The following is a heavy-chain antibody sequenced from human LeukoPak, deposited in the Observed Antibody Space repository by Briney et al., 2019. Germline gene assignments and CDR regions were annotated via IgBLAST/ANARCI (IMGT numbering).Heavy chain of an antibody. CDR3: ARGGIAAAGWFDP. CDR2: INHSGST. D-gene: IGHD6-13*01. Sequence: KTSETLPLTCAVYGGSFSGYYWSWIRQPPGKGLEWIGEINHSGSTNYNPSLKSRVTISVDTSKNQFSLKLSSVTAADTAVYYCARGGIAAAGWFDPWGQGTLVTVSS. CDR1: GGSFSGYY. V-gene: IGHV4-34*01. J-gene: IGHJ5*02.